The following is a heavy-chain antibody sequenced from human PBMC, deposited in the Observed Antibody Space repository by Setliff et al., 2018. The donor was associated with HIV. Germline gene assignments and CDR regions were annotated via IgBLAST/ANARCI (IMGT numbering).Heavy chain of an antibody. CDR2: IYPSGSN. CDR1: GFSISSGYY. D-gene: IGHD6-13*01. CDR3: ARDGGLTGYSSSSDQ. J-gene: IGHJ4*02. Sequence: PSETLSLTCAVSGFSISSGYYWGWIRQPPGKGLEWIGTIYPSGSNYHSPSPMSRITISVDTSKNQISMKLNTVTDADTAVYYCARDGGLTGYSSSSDQWGQGTLVTVSS. V-gene: IGHV4-38-2*02.